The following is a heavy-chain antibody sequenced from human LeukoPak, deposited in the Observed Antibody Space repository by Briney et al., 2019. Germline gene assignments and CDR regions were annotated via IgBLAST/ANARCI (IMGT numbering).Heavy chain of an antibody. V-gene: IGHV1-2*02. J-gene: IGHJ3*02. CDR3: ARDRYNWNSEAFDI. CDR2: INPNSGGT. D-gene: IGHD1-1*01. Sequence: ASVKVSCKASGYTFTSYAMHWVRQAPGQRLEWMGWINPNSGGTNYAQKFQGRVTMTRDTSISTAYMELSRLRSDDTAVYYCARDRYNWNSEAFDIWGQGTMVTVSS. CDR1: GYTFTSYA.